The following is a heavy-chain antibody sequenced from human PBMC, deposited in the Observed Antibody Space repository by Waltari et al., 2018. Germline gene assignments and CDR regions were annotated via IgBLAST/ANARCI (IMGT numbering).Heavy chain of an antibody. CDR3: ASGGHVDY. V-gene: IGHV3-7*01. Sequence: EVQLVESGGGLVQPGGALSLPCAASGLHFSRFWMPWVRQAPGKGLEWVANINEDGSEKHYVDSVKGRFTISRDNAKNSLFLQMNSLRADDTAVYYCASGGHVDYCGQGTLVTVSS. J-gene: IGHJ4*02. CDR1: GLHFSRFW. CDR2: INEDGSEK.